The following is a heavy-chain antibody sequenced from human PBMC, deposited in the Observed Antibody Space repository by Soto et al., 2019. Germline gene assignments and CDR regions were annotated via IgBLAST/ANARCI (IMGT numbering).Heavy chain of an antibody. V-gene: IGHV4-39*01. Sequence: SETLSLTCTVSGGSISSSSYYWGWIRQPPGKGLEWIGSIYYSGSTYYNPSLKSRVTISVDTSKNQFSLKLSSVTAADTDVYYCARVLIFGVVIIRGGAFDYWGQGTLVTVSS. CDR2: IYYSGST. CDR1: GGSISSSSYY. D-gene: IGHD3-3*01. J-gene: IGHJ4*02. CDR3: ARVLIFGVVIIRGGAFDY.